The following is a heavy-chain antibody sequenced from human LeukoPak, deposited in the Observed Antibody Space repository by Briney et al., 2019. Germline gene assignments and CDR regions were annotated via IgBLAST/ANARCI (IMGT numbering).Heavy chain of an antibody. Sequence: SETLSLTCTVSGGSISSYYWSWIRQPAGKGLEWIGRIYISGSTNYNPSLKSRVTISVDKSKNQFSLKLSSVTAADTAVYYCARDNMYYDFWSGYLSRWYYYYYMDVWGKGTTVTVSS. J-gene: IGHJ6*03. CDR3: ARDNMYYDFWSGYLSRWYYYYYMDV. D-gene: IGHD3-3*01. CDR1: GGSISSYY. CDR2: IYISGST. V-gene: IGHV4-4*07.